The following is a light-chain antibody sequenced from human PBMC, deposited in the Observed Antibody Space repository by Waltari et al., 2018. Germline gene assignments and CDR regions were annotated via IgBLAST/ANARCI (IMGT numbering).Light chain of an antibody. CDR3: QSYDSSLSGSV. Sequence: QSVLTQPPSVSGAPGQGVTISCTGSSSNIGAGYDVHWYQQLPGTAPKLLIYGNSSRPSGVPDRFSGSKSGTSASLAITGLQAEDEADYYCQSYDSSLSGSVFGGGTKLTVL. J-gene: IGLJ3*02. V-gene: IGLV1-40*01. CDR2: GNS. CDR1: SSNIGAGYD.